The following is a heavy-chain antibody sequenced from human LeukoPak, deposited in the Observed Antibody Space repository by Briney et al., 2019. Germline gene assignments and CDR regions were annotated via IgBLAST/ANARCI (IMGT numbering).Heavy chain of an antibody. V-gene: IGHV4-30-2*01. J-gene: IGHJ6*02. Sequence: SQTLSLTCAVSGGSISSGGYSWSWIRQPPGKGLEWIGYIYHSGSTYYNPSLKSRVTISVDRSKNQFSLKLSSVTAADTAVYYCASARDYYDSSGYWGYYYGVDVWGQGTTVTVSS. CDR2: IYHSGST. CDR3: ASARDYYDSSGYWGYYYGVDV. CDR1: GGSISSGGYS. D-gene: IGHD3-22*01.